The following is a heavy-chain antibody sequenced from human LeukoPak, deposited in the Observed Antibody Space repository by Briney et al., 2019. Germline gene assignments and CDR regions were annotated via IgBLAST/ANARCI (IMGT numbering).Heavy chain of an antibody. CDR1: GGSFSGYY. Sequence: SETLSLTCAVYGGSFSGYYWSWIRQPPGKGLEWIGEINHSGSTNYNPSLKSRVTISVDTSKNQFSLKLSSVTAADTAVYYCARRPSELRYFDWPRSGFDYWGQGTLVTVSS. J-gene: IGHJ4*02. D-gene: IGHD3-9*01. CDR2: INHSGST. CDR3: ARRPSELRYFDWPRSGFDY. V-gene: IGHV4-34*01.